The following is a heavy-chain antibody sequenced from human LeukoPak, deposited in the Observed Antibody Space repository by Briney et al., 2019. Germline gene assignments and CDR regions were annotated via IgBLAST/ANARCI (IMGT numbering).Heavy chain of an antibody. CDR3: ATDNGYRYYFDY. V-gene: IGHV1-24*01. J-gene: IGHJ4*02. Sequence: GASVKVSCKVSGYTLTELSMHWVRQAPGKGLEWMGGFDPEDGETIYAQKFQGRVTMTEDTSTDTAYMELSSLRSEDTAVYYCATDNGYRYYFDYWGQGTLVTVSP. D-gene: IGHD5-18*01. CDR1: GYTLTELS. CDR2: FDPEDGET.